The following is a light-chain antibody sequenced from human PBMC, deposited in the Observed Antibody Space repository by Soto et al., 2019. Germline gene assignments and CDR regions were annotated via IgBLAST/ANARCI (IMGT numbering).Light chain of an antibody. J-gene: IGKJ1*01. CDR2: WAS. Sequence: DIVMTQSPDSLAVSLGERATMNCKSSEGSLYSSNNKNYLAWYQQKPGQPPKLLIYWASTRESGVPDRFSGSGSGTDFTLTISSLQAEDVAVYYCQQYYSTPRTFGQGTKVDI. V-gene: IGKV4-1*01. CDR3: QQYYSTPRT. CDR1: EGSLYSSNNKNY.